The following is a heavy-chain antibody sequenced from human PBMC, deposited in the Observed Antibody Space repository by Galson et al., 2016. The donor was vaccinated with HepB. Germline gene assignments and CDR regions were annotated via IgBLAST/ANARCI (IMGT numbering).Heavy chain of an antibody. CDR3: ATQYCSGGSCYSAAPGYWYFDL. D-gene: IGHD2-15*01. CDR2: IGSSSSSI. Sequence: SLRLSCAASGFTFRSYTMNWVRQAPEKGLEWVSFIGSSSSSIYYADSVKGRFTISRDNAKNSLYLQMNSLRDEDTAVYYCATQYCSGGSCYSAAPGYWYFDLWGRGTLVTVSS. V-gene: IGHV3-48*02. J-gene: IGHJ2*01. CDR1: GFTFRSYT.